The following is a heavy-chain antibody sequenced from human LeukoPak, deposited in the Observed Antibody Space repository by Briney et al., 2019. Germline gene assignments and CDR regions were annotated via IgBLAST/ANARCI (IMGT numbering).Heavy chain of an antibody. Sequence: GGSLRLSCEVSGFTFRRYWMHWVRQVPGKGLLWVARTNTAGTITTYADSVQGRFTMSRDNGQEKLFLQLTSLRVEDTAVYSCVREAMFERSLDRWGQGTLVTVSS. CDR3: VREAMFERSLDR. V-gene: IGHV3-74*01. CDR2: TNTAGTIT. D-gene: IGHD1-14*01. CDR1: GFTFRRYW. J-gene: IGHJ4*02.